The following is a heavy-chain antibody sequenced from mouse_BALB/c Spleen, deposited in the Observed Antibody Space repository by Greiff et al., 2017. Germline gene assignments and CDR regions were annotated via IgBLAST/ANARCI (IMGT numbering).Heavy chain of an antibody. J-gene: IGHJ3*01. V-gene: IGHV5-4*02. CDR1: GFTFSDYY. CDR3: ARDGDYDGTY. CDR2: ISDGGSYT. D-gene: IGHD2-4*01. Sequence: EVQVVESGGGLVKPGGSLKLSCAASGFTFSDYYMYWVRQTPEKRLEWVATISDGGSYTYYPDSVKGRFTISRDNAKNNLYLQMSSLKSEDTAMYYCARDGDYDGTYWGQGTLVTVSA.